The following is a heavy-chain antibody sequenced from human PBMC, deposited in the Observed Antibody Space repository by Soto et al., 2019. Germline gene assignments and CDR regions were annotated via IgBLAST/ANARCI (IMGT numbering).Heavy chain of an antibody. CDR1: GFTFSSYS. CDR2: ISSSSSYI. D-gene: IGHD5-12*01. CDR3: ARDSGYSGYDSHMDV. J-gene: IGHJ6*03. Sequence: GGSLRLSCAASGFTFSSYSMNWVRQAPGKGLEWVSSISSSSSYIYYADSVKGRFTISRDNAKNSLYLQMNSLRAEDTAVYYCARDSGYSGYDSHMDVWGKGTTVTVSS. V-gene: IGHV3-21*01.